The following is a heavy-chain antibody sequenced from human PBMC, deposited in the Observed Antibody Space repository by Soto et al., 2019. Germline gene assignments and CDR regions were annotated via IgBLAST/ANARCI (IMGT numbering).Heavy chain of an antibody. D-gene: IGHD3-10*01. J-gene: IGHJ6*02. CDR3: AADLRCPGDYYYGLYG. CDR1: GFPFTSSA. Sequence: SVQVSCKASGFPFTSSAVQWVRQARGQRLEWIGWIVVGSGNTNYAQKFQERVTITRDMSTSTAYMELSSLRSEDTAVYYCAADLRCPGDYYYGLYGCGQGTTVTVS. CDR2: IVVGSGNT. V-gene: IGHV1-58*01.